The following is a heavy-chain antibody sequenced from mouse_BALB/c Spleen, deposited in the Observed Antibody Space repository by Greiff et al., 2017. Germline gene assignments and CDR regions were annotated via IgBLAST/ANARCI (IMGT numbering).Heavy chain of an antibody. D-gene: IGHD2-13*01. CDR1: GFNIKDYY. Sequence: VQLQQSGAELVRPGASVKLSCTASGFNIKDYYMHWVKQRPEQGLEWIGWIDPENGDTEYAPKFQGKATMTADTSSNTAYLQLSSLTSEDTAVYYCMPYGDYGGVYAMDDWGQGTSVTVSS. CDR2: IDPENGDT. CDR3: MPYGDYGGVYAMDD. J-gene: IGHJ4*01. V-gene: IGHV14-4*02.